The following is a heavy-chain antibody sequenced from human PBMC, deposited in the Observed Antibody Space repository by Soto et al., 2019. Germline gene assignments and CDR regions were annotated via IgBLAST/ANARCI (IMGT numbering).Heavy chain of an antibody. CDR2: INAGNGNT. Sequence: ASVKDSCKASGNTFTSYSVYWVRQAPGQGLEWMGWINAGNGNTRYSQKFQDRVTITRDTSASTVYMELSSLRSEDTAVYYCARDRYSSSWYVGAFDYWGQGTLVTVSS. D-gene: IGHD6-13*01. CDR3: ARDRYSSSWYVGAFDY. V-gene: IGHV1-3*01. CDR1: GNTFTSYS. J-gene: IGHJ4*02.